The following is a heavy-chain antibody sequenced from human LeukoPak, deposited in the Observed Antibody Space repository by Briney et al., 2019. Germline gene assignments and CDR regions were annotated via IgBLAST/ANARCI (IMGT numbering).Heavy chain of an antibody. D-gene: IGHD2-2*01. Sequence: PGGSLRLSCAASGFTFSNYWMSWVRQAPGKGLEWVANINQDGSEKYYVDSVKGRFTVSRDNAKNSLYLQMNSLRAEDTAVYYCARVGDVVVPTTNPFDSWGQGTLVTVSS. CDR3: ARVGDVVVPTTNPFDS. V-gene: IGHV3-7*01. CDR1: GFTFSNYW. CDR2: INQDGSEK. J-gene: IGHJ4*02.